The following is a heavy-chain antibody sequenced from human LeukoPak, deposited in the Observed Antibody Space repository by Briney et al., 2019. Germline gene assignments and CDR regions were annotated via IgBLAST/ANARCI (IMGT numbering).Heavy chain of an antibody. CDR1: GGSFSGYY. V-gene: IGHV4-34*01. CDR2: INHSGST. Sequence: SETLSLTCAVYGGSFSGYYWSWIRQPPGKGLEWIGEINHSGSTNYNPSLKSRVTISVDTSKNQFSLKLSSVTAADTAVYYCARGTTGDVWGKGTTVTVSS. CDR3: ARGTTGDV. J-gene: IGHJ6*04. D-gene: IGHD4-11*01.